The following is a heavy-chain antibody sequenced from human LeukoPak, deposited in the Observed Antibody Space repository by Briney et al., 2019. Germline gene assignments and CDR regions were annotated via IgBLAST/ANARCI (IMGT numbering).Heavy chain of an antibody. Sequence: PGGSLRLSCAASGFTFSTYSMNWVRQAPGKGLEWVSSISSSSSYIYYADSVKGRFTISRDNAKNSLYLQMNSLRAEDTAVYYCARDRCSGSYCPRRLTDYWGQGTLVTVSS. CDR1: GFTFSTYS. D-gene: IGHD1-26*01. CDR2: ISSSSSYI. CDR3: ARDRCSGSYCPRRLTDY. V-gene: IGHV3-21*01. J-gene: IGHJ4*02.